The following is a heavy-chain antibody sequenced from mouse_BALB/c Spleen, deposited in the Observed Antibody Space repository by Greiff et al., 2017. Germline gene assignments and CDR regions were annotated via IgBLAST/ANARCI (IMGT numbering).Heavy chain of an antibody. J-gene: IGHJ1*01. CDR2: ISSGGGST. V-gene: IGHV5-12-1*01. D-gene: IGHD1-2*01. CDR3: ARKGSLLHLWYFDV. Sequence: EVQLQESGGGLVKPGGSLKLSCAASGFAFSSYDMSWVRQTPEKRLEWVAYISSGGGSTYYPDTVKGRVTISRDNAKNTLYLQMSSLKSEDTAMYYCARKGSLLHLWYFDVWGAGTTVTVSS. CDR1: GFAFSSYD.